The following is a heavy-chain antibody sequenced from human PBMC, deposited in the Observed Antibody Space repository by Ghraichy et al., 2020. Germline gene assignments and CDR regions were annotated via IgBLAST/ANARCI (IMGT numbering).Heavy chain of an antibody. CDR2: IKPDAGEK. Sequence: GESLNISCEASGFTFSTYWMNWVRQAPGKGLEWVANIKPDAGEKYYVDSVNGRFTISRDNAKNSLYLQMNSLRAEDTAVYYCAREKQPGGAAAGTGYWGQGTLVTVSS. CDR1: GFTFSTYW. D-gene: IGHD6-13*01. V-gene: IGHV3-7*01. CDR3: AREKQPGGAAAGTGY. J-gene: IGHJ4*02.